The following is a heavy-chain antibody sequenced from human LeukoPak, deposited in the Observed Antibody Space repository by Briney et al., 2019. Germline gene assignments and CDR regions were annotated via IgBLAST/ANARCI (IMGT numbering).Heavy chain of an antibody. D-gene: IGHD6-19*01. CDR2: ISYDGSNK. J-gene: IGHJ4*02. CDR3: AKGVAGTICDY. V-gene: IGHV3-30*18. CDR1: GFTFSSYG. Sequence: GGSLRLSCAASGFTFSSYGMHWVRQAPGKGLEWVAVISYDGSNKYYADSVKGRFTISRDNSKNTLYLQMNSLRAEDTAVYYCAKGVAGTICDYWDQGTLVTASS.